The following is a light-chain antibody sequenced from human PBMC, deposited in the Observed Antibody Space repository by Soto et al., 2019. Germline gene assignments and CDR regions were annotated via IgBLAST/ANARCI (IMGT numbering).Light chain of an antibody. V-gene: IGKV1-39*01. CDR1: QSISSY. Sequence: DIQMTQSPSSLSASVGDRVTITCRASQSISSYLNWYQQKPGKAPKLLIYAASSLQSGVQSRFSGSGSGTDFTLTISSLQPEDFATYYCQQSYRTLAWPFGQGTKVDIK. CDR3: QQSYRTLAWP. CDR2: AAS. J-gene: IGKJ1*01.